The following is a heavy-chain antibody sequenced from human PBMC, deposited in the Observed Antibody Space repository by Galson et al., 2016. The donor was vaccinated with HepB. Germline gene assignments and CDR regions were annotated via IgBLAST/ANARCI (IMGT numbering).Heavy chain of an antibody. CDR2: TSQDGSEK. Sequence: ETLSLTCTVSGGSIGSSGFYWGWIRQPPGKGLEWVAQTSQDGSEKYYADSVKGRFTISRDNTKNSLFLQMNSLRAEDTAVYYCARDATRGGDFDHWAQGTLVIVSS. D-gene: IGHD3-10*01. CDR1: GGSIGSSGFY. CDR3: ARDATRGGDFDH. J-gene: IGHJ4*02. V-gene: IGHV3-7*01.